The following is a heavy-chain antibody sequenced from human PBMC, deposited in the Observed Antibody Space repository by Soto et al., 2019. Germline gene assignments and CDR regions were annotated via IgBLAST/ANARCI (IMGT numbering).Heavy chain of an antibody. Sequence: QPGGSLRLSCAVSGFTFSSYWMSWIRQAPGKGLEWVASIKQDGSEKYCVDSVKGRFTISRDNAKNSLYLQMNSLRAEDTAVYFCARVSGWDFDYWGQGTRVTVSS. J-gene: IGHJ4*02. D-gene: IGHD6-19*01. V-gene: IGHV3-7*01. CDR1: GFTFSSYW. CDR3: ARVSGWDFDY. CDR2: IKQDGSEK.